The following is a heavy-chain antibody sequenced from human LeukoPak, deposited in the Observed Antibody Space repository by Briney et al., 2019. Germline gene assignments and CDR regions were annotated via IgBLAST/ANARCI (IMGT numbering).Heavy chain of an antibody. CDR2: IIPIFGTA. V-gene: IGHV1-69*13. J-gene: IGHJ3*02. D-gene: IGHD1-1*01. CDR1: GYTFTSYG. Sequence: ASVKVSCKASGYTFTSYGISWVRQAPGQGLEWMGGIIPIFGTANYAQKFQGRVTITADESTSTAYMELSSLRSEDTAVYYCALCGNDEIDAFDIWGQGTMVTVSS. CDR3: ALCGNDEIDAFDI.